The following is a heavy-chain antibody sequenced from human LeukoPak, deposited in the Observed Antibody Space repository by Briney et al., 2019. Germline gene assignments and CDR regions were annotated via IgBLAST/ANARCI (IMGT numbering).Heavy chain of an antibody. CDR1: AGSISSYY. J-gene: IGHJ4*02. CDR3: ARGNAN. CDR2: ISYSGST. Sequence: SETLSLTCTVSAGSISSYYWSWIRQPPGKGLEWIGYISYSGSTNYNPSLKSRVTISLDTSKNQFFLKLSSVTAADTALYYCARGNANWGQGTLVTVSS. V-gene: IGHV4-59*01.